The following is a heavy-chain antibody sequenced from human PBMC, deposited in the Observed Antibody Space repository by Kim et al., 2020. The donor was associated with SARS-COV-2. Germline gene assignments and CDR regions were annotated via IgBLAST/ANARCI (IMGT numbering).Heavy chain of an antibody. CDR1: GFTFSSYA. CDR3: ARGGTMIVEVKYGMDV. J-gene: IGHJ6*01. Sequence: GGSLRLSCAASGFTFSSYAMHWVRQAPGKGLEWVAVISYDGSNKYYADSVKGRFTISRDNSKNTLYLQMNSLRAEDTAVYYCARGGTMIVEVKYGMDVWG. D-gene: IGHD3-22*01. V-gene: IGHV3-30*04. CDR2: ISYDGSNK.